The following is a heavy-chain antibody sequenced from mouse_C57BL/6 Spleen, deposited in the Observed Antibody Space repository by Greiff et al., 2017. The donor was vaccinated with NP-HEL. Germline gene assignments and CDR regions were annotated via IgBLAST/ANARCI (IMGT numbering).Heavy chain of an antibody. CDR1: GYTFTSYW. CDR3: ARNGNYGDFDY. D-gene: IGHD2-1*01. J-gene: IGHJ2*01. V-gene: IGHV1-69*01. Sequence: QVQLQQPGAELVMPGASVKLSCKASGYTFTSYWMHWVKQRPGQGLEWIGEIDPSDSYTNYNQKFKGKSTLTVDKSSSTAYMQLSSLTSEDSAVYYCARNGNYGDFDYWGQGTTLTVSS. CDR2: IDPSDSYT.